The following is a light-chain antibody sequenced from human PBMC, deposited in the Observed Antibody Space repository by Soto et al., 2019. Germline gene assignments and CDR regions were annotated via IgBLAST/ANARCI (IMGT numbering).Light chain of an antibody. J-gene: IGLJ3*02. V-gene: IGLV2-14*01. CDR2: EVS. Sequence: QFALTQPASVSGSPGQSITISCTGSSSDVGAYKYVSWFQQHPGKAPKLIIYEVSNRPSGVSDRFSGSKSGNTASLTISGLQAEDEADYHCSSYTTTTAWVFGGGTKVTVL. CDR3: SSYTTTTAWV. CDR1: SSDVGAYKY.